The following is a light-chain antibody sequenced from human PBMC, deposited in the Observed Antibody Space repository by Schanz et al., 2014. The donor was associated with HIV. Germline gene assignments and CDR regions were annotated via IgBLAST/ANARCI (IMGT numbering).Light chain of an antibody. CDR3: SSYAGSSDVV. V-gene: IGLV1-40*01. CDR1: RSNIGAGYD. CDR2: ANT. Sequence: SVLTQPPSVSGAPGQRVTISCTGSRSNIGAGYDVHWYQQLPGTAPKLLIYANTNRPSGVPDRFSGSRSGTSVSLAITDLQAEDEADYYCSSYAGSSDVVFGGGTKLTVL. J-gene: IGLJ2*01.